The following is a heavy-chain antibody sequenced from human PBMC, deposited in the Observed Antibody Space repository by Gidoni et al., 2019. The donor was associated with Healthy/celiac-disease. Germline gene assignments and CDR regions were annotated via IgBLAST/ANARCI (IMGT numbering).Heavy chain of an antibody. CDR1: GFTFSSYA. V-gene: IGHV3-30-3*01. CDR3: ARDFLWFGEQPNDAFDI. D-gene: IGHD3-10*01. CDR2: ISYDGSNK. J-gene: IGHJ3*02. Sequence: QVQLVESGGGVVQPGRSLSLSCAASGFTFSSYAMHWVRQAPGKGLEWVAVISYDGSNKYYADSVKGRFTISRDNSKNTLYLQMNSLRAEDTAVYYCARDFLWFGEQPNDAFDIWGQGTMVTVSS.